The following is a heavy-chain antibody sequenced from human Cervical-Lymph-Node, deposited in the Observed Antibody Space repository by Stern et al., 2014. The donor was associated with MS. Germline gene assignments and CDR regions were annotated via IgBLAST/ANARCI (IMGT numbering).Heavy chain of an antibody. CDR3: ARGGLRRKGEFDH. CDR1: GYTFSTSY. Sequence: VQLVESGAEVKKPGASVKLSCKASGYTFSTSYIHWVRQAPGQGLEWMGRVDTSRDRATYAQKVQGRVTMTGDSSTSTVYMYMLSLKSADTAVYYCARGGLRRKGEFDHWGQGTLVSVSS. D-gene: IGHD2-21*01. CDR2: VDTSRDRA. V-gene: IGHV1-46*01. J-gene: IGHJ4*02.